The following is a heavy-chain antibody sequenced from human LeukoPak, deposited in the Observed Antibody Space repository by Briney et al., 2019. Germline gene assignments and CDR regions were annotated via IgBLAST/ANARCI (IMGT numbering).Heavy chain of an antibody. D-gene: IGHD4-17*01. V-gene: IGHV1-2*02. J-gene: IGHJ4*02. CDR3: ARAGGDYAIFDY. Sequence: ASVKVSCKASGYTFTSYGISWVRQAPGQGLEWMGWINPNSGGTNYAQKFQGRVTMTRDTSISTAYMELSRLRSDDTAVYYCARAGGDYAIFDYWGQGTLVTVSS. CDR1: GYTFTSYG. CDR2: INPNSGGT.